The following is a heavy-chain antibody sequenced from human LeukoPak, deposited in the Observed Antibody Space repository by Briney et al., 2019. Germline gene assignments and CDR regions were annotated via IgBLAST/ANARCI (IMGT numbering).Heavy chain of an antibody. J-gene: IGHJ3*02. Sequence: SETLSLTCTVSGGSISSYYWSWIRQPPGKGLGGVGDIYPSGSTTYNPSLKSRVTISVDTSKNQFSLKLSSVTAADTAVYYCARRLGDSSGYYAFDIWGQGTMVTVSS. D-gene: IGHD3-22*01. CDR1: GGSISSYY. CDR3: ARRLGDSSGYYAFDI. V-gene: IGHV4-4*09. CDR2: IYPSGST.